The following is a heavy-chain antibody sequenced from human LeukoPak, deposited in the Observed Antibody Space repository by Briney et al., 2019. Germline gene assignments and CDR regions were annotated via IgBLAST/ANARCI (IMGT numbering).Heavy chain of an antibody. Sequence: GGSLRLSCAASGFTFSSYAMHWVRQAPGKGLEWVALITYDGYYKYYSDSVKGRFTISSDTSKNTLYLQMNSLRAEDTAVYYCARDLSPVVRASPMGYWGQGTLVTVSS. CDR3: ARDLSPVVRASPMGY. J-gene: IGHJ4*02. D-gene: IGHD3-10*01. CDR1: GFTFSSYA. V-gene: IGHV3-30*04. CDR2: ITYDGYYK.